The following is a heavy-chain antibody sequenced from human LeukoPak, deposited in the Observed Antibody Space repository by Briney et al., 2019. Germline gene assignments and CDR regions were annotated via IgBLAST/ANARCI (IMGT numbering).Heavy chain of an antibody. Sequence: PSETLSLICTVSGGSISSYYGSWIRQPPGKGREWIGYIYTSGSTNYNPSLKSRVTISVDTSKNQFSLKLSSVTAADTAVYYCARSEWEPPNFDYWGQGTLVTVSS. V-gene: IGHV4-4*09. CDR3: ARSEWEPPNFDY. J-gene: IGHJ4*02. CDR1: GGSISSYY. CDR2: IYTSGST. D-gene: IGHD1-26*01.